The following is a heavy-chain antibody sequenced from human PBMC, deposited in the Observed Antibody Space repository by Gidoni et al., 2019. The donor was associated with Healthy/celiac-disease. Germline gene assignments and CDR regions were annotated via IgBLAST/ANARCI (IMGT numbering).Heavy chain of an antibody. V-gene: IGHV3-33*01. Sequence: QVQLVESGGGVVQPGRSLRLSCAASGFTFSSYGMHWVRQAPGKGLEWVAVIWYDGSNKYYADSVKGRFTISRDNSKNTLYLQMNSLRAEDTAVYYCASITGATFVWGQGTLVTVSS. CDR2: IWYDGSNK. CDR1: GFTFSSYG. D-gene: IGHD1-26*01. J-gene: IGHJ4*02. CDR3: ASITGATFV.